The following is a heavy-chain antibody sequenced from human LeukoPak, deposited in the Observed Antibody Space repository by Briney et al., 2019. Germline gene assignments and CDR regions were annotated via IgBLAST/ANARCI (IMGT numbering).Heavy chain of an antibody. CDR1: GGSINSYY. J-gene: IGHJ4*02. CDR2: IYYSGST. V-gene: IGHV4-59*01. CDR3: ARVVEYGDHIEIDY. Sequence: PSETLSLTCTVSGGSINSYYWSWIRQPPGKGLEWIGYIYYSGSTNYNPSLKSRVTISVDTSKNQFSLKLSSVTAADTAVYYCARVVEYGDHIEIDYWGQGTLVTVSS. D-gene: IGHD4-17*01.